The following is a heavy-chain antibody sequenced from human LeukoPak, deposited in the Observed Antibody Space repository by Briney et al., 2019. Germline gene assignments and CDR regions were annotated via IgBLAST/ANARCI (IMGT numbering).Heavy chain of an antibody. CDR3: ARGVGSLAPILEG. CDR1: GYTFSSYA. J-gene: IGHJ4*02. CDR2: IIPIFGTA. D-gene: IGHD1-26*01. Sequence: SVKVSCKASGYTFSSYAISWVRQAPGQGLEWMGGIIPIFGTANYAQKFQGRVTITADESTSTAYMELSSLRSEDTAVYYCARGVGSLAPILEGWGQGTLVTVSS. V-gene: IGHV1-69*13.